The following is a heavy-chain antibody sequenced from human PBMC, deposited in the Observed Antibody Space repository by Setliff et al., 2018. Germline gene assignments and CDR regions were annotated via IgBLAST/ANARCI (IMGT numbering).Heavy chain of an antibody. D-gene: IGHD3-3*01. CDR2: IYHTEST. CDR1: SGSISYNNW. CDR3: ARDDTYDFWGGHGHLDS. J-gene: IGHJ4*02. Sequence: SETLSLTCAVSSGSISYNNWWTWVRQPPGKGLEWIGEIYHTESTNYNPSLKSRVTISLGKSKNQFSLELSSVTAADTAVYYCARDDTYDFWGGHGHLDSWGQGILVTVSS. V-gene: IGHV4-4*02.